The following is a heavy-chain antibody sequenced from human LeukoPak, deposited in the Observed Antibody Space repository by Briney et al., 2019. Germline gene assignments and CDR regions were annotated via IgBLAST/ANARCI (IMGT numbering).Heavy chain of an antibody. J-gene: IGHJ5*02. Sequence: SETLSLTCAVYGGSFSGYYWSWIRQPPGKGLEWIGEINHSGSTNYNPSLKSRVTISVDTSKNQFSLKLSSVTAADTAVYYCARHTGGLIVVVPAAIKWYNWFDPWGQGTLVTVSS. V-gene: IGHV4-34*01. CDR1: GGSFSGYY. CDR2: INHSGST. D-gene: IGHD2-2*01. CDR3: ARHTGGLIVVVPAAIKWYNWFDP.